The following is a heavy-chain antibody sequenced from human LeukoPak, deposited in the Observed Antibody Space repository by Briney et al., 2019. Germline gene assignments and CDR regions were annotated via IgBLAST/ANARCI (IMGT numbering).Heavy chain of an antibody. V-gene: IGHV4-30-4*02. CDR1: GGSISSGDYY. CDR2: ISHSGGT. Sequence: SETLSLTCTVSGGSISSGDYYWSWIRQPPGKGLEWIAYISHSGGTSYNPSLKSRATISSDTSRNQFSLKLNSVTAADTAVYYCARSRRYDSSGTFDYWGQGTLVTVSS. CDR3: ARSRRYDSSGTFDY. D-gene: IGHD3-22*01. J-gene: IGHJ4*02.